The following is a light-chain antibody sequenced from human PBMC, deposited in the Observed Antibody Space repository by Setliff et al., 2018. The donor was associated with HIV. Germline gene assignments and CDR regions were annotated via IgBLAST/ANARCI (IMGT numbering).Light chain of an antibody. CDR3: SSYTSSSTLGV. CDR2: DVT. V-gene: IGLV2-11*01. Sequence: QSVLAQPRSVSGSPGQSVTISCTGTSSDVGGYNYVSWYQQYPGQAPKVMIYDVTKRPSGVPDRFSGSKSGNTASLTISGLQAEDEADYYCSSYTSSSTLGVFGTGTKVT. CDR1: SSDVGGYNY. J-gene: IGLJ1*01.